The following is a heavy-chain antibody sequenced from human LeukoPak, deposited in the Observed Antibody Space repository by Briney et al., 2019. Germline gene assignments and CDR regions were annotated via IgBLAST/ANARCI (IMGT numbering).Heavy chain of an antibody. D-gene: IGHD3-22*01. J-gene: IGHJ4*02. CDR1: GFSFSFYG. V-gene: IGHV3-33*05. CDR3: ARDRYYDSSGQVDY. CDR2: ISSDGSSK. Sequence: GGSLRLSCGASGFSFSFYGMHWVRQAPGKGLDWVALISSDGSSKYYADSVKGRFTISRDNAKNSLYLQMNSLRAEDTAVYYCARDRYYDSSGQVDYWGQGTLVTVSS.